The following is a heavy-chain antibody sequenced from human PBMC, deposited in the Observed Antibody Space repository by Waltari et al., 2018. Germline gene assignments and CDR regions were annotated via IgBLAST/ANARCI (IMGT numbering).Heavy chain of an antibody. J-gene: IGHJ6*02. CDR3: AKDLSPGGFGELLPGDYYYYGMDV. Sequence: EVQLVESGGGLVQPGGSLRLSCAASGFTFSSYAMSWVRQAPGKGLEWVSAISGSGGSTYYADSVKGRFTISRDNSKNTLYLQMNSLRAEDTAVYYCAKDLSPGGFGELLPGDYYYYGMDVWGQGTTVTVSS. CDR2: ISGSGGST. V-gene: IGHV3-23*04. D-gene: IGHD3-10*01. CDR1: GFTFSSYA.